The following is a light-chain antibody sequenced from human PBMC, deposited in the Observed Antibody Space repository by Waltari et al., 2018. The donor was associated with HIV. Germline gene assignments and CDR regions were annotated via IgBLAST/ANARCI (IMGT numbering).Light chain of an antibody. CDR2: TNN. CDR1: ISNIGDNT. Sequence: QSVLTQPPSASGTPGQRVTISCSGSISNIGDNTVYWYQQLPGTAPKLLIYTNNQRPSGVPDRFSGSKSGTSASLAISGLQSDDEGDYYCASWDDSLKGWVFGGGTKLTVL. CDR3: ASWDDSLKGWV. V-gene: IGLV1-44*01. J-gene: IGLJ3*02.